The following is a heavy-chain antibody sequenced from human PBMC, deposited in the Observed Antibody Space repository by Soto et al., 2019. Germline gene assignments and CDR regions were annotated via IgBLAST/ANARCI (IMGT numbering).Heavy chain of an antibody. D-gene: IGHD5-18*01. CDR2: IYWDDSK. Sequence: QITLKESGPTLVKPTQTLTLTCTFSGFSLTTDRVGVGWIRQPPGEALEWLAVIYWDDSKTYRPSLESRLTITKDTSKNQVALTLTNMDSLDTATYYCAHGYGGMYLFWGQGTLVTLSS. J-gene: IGHJ4*02. CDR3: AHGYGGMYLF. V-gene: IGHV2-5*02. CDR1: GFSLTTDRVG.